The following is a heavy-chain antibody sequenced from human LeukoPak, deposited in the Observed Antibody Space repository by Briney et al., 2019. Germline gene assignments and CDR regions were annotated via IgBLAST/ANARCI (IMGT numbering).Heavy chain of an antibody. Sequence: PGRSLRLSCAASGFTFDDYAMHWVRQAPGKGLEWVSGISWNSGSIGYADSVKGRFTISRDNAKNSLYLQMNSLRAEDTALYYCAKENYYDSSGYPPAPYYYGMDVWGQGTTVTVSS. CDR2: ISWNSGSI. D-gene: IGHD3-22*01. CDR1: GFTFDDYA. V-gene: IGHV3-9*01. CDR3: AKENYYDSSGYPPAPYYYGMDV. J-gene: IGHJ6*02.